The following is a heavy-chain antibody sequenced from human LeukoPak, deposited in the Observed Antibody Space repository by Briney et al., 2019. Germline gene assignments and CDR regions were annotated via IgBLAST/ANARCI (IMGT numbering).Heavy chain of an antibody. Sequence: SRGSLRLSCAASGFIFSRYWMTWVRQAPGKGLEWVANIKEDGKDKYYVDSVKGRFTISKDNAKNALYLQMNSLRADDTAIYYCARDRGRGFDLWGQGTLVTVSS. CDR3: ARDRGRGFDL. V-gene: IGHV3-7*01. J-gene: IGHJ5*02. CDR2: IKEDGKDK. CDR1: GFIFSRYW.